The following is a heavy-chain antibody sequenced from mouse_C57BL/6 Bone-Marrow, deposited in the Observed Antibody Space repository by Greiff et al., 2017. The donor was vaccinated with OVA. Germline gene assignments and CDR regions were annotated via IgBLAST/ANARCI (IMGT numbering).Heavy chain of an antibody. D-gene: IGHD1-1*02. V-gene: IGHV1-85*01. Sequence: VKLQESGPELVKPGASVKLSCKASGYTFTSYDINWVKQRPGQGLEWIGWIYPRDGSTKYNEKFKGKATLTVDTSSSTAYMERHSLTSEDSAVYFCARVGPYYLYWYFDVWGTGTTVTVSS. J-gene: IGHJ1*03. CDR3: ARVGPYYLYWYFDV. CDR1: GYTFTSYD. CDR2: IYPRDGST.